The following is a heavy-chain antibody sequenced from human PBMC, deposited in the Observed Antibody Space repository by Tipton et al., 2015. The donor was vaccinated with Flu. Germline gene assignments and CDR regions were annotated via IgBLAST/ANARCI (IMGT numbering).Heavy chain of an antibody. CDR2: IKDDGRDK. J-gene: IGHJ4*02. CDR1: GFTFRSYW. CDR3: ARGGGFPRIDF. V-gene: IGHV3-7*01. Sequence: VQLVQSGGGLVQPGGSLRLSCAASGFTFRSYWMSWVRQAPGKGLEWVANIKDDGRDKYYVDSVKGRFTISRDNAKNSLYLQMNSRRAEDRAVYHCARGGGFPRIDFWGQGILVTVSS. D-gene: IGHD2/OR15-2a*01.